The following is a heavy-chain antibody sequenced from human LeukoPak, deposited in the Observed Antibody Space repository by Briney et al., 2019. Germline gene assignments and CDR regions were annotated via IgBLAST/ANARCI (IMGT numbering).Heavy chain of an antibody. CDR2: ISYDGSNK. J-gene: IGHJ6*03. CDR3: ARGEYSYGYYMDV. D-gene: IGHD5-18*01. V-gene: IGHV3-30*03. Sequence: GGSLRLSCAASGFTFSSYSMNWVRQAPGKGLEWVSFISYDGSNKVYADSVMGRFTISRDNSKNTLYLQMNSLRAEDTAVYYCARGEYSYGYYMDVWGKGTTVTVSS. CDR1: GFTFSSYS.